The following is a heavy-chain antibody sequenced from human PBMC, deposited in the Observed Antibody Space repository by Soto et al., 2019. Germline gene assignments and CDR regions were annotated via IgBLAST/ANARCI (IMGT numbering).Heavy chain of an antibody. CDR2: FDPEDGET. CDR3: ATSPIVVVTPSPTVTDY. V-gene: IGHV1-24*01. Sequence: ASVKVSCKVSGYTLTELSMHWVRQAPGKGLEWMGGFDPEDGETIYAQKFQGRVTMTEDTSTDTAYMELSRLRSEDTAVYYCATSPIVVVTPSPTVTDYWGQGTLVTVSS. D-gene: IGHD2-21*02. CDR1: GYTLTELS. J-gene: IGHJ4*02.